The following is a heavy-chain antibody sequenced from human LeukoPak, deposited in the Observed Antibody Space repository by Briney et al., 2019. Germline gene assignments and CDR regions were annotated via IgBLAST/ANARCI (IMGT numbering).Heavy chain of an antibody. J-gene: IGHJ4*02. D-gene: IGHD3-3*01. CDR3: ARDRSAVVIISALDY. V-gene: IGHV1-2*02. CDR1: GYTFTGYY. CDR2: TNPNSGGT. Sequence: AASVKVSCKASGYTFTGYYMHWVRQAPGQGLEWMGWTNPNSGGTNYAQKFQGRVIMTRDTSISAAYMELSRLRSDDTAVYYCARDRSAVVIISALDYWGQGTLVTVSS.